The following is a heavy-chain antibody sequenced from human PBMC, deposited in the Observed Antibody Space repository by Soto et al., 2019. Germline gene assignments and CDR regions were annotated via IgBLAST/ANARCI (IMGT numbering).Heavy chain of an antibody. CDR1: GYTFTSYG. CDR3: ASMVRGVTANDAFDI. V-gene: IGHV1-18*04. Sequence: QVQLVQSGAEVKKPGASVKVSCRASGYTFTSYGISWVRQAPGQGLEWMGWISAYNGNTNYAQKLQGRVTMTTDTSTSTAYMELRSLRSDDTAVYYCASMVRGVTANDAFDIWGQGTMVTVSS. J-gene: IGHJ3*02. CDR2: ISAYNGNT. D-gene: IGHD3-10*01.